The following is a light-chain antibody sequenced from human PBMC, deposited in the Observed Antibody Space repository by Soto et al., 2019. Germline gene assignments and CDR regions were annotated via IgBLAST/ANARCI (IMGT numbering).Light chain of an antibody. CDR3: QQYGSSGT. CDR1: LSVSRN. V-gene: IGKV3-15*01. J-gene: IGKJ1*01. Sequence: EIVMTQSPATLSVSPGERATLSCRASLSVSRNLAWYQQKPGQAPRLLIYGASTRATGIPARFSGSGSGTEFTLTISSLQSEDFAVYYCQQYGSSGTFGQGTKVDIK. CDR2: GAS.